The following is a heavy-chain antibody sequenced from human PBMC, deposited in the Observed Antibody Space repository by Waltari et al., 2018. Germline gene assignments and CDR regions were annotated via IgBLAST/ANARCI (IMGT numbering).Heavy chain of an antibody. Sequence: EVQLVETGGGLIQPGGSLRLSCADSEFTVSSTYISWVRQAPGKGLDGVSVIYSGGNTYYADSVNGRFTIARDSSKNSVYLQMNSPRVDDTAVYHRVRNYNGKLYWGQGTLVTVSS. CDR1: EFTVSSTY. D-gene: IGHD3-10*01. J-gene: IGHJ4*02. CDR2: IYSGGNT. CDR3: VRNYNGKLY. V-gene: IGHV3-53*02.